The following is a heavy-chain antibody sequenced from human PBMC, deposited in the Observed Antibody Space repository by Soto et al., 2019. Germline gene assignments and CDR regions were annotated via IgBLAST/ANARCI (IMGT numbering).Heavy chain of an antibody. CDR1: GYTFTSYG. J-gene: IGHJ6*02. V-gene: IGHV1-18*01. CDR2: ISAYNGNT. D-gene: IGHD3-9*01. CDR3: ARGGYDILTGYYIHYYYGMDV. Sequence: ASVKVSCKASGYTFTSYGISWVRQAPGQGLEWMGWISAYNGNTNYAQKLQGRVTMTTDTSTSTAYMELRGLRSDDTAVYYCARGGYDILTGYYIHYYYGMDVWGQGTTVTVSS.